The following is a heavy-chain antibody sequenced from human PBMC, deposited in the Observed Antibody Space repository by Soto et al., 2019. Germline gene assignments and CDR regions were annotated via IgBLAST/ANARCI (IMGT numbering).Heavy chain of an antibody. V-gene: IGHV1-69*13. D-gene: IGHD3-22*01. CDR2: IIPIFGTA. CDR1: GGTFSSYA. Sequence: ASVKVSCKASGGTFSSYAISWVRQAPGQGLEWMGGIIPIFGTANYAQKFQGRVTITADESTSTAYMELSSLRSEDTAVYYCASSHSSGYLNWFDPWGQGTLVTVSS. CDR3: ASSHSSGYLNWFDP. J-gene: IGHJ5*02.